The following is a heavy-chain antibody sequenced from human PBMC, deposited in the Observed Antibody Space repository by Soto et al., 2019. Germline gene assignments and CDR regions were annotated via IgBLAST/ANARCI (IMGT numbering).Heavy chain of an antibody. V-gene: IGHV1-18*01. J-gene: IGHJ5*02. D-gene: IGHD5-12*01. Sequence: ASVKVSFKASGYTFTSYGTSWLRQAPGQGLEWMGWISAYNGNTNYAQKLQGRVTMTTDTSTSTAYMELRSLRSDDTAVYYCARFWQMATGWFDPWGQGTLVTVSS. CDR1: GYTFTSYG. CDR3: ARFWQMATGWFDP. CDR2: ISAYNGNT.